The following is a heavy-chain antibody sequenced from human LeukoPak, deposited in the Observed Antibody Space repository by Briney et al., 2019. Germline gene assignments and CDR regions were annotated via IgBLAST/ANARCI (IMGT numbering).Heavy chain of an antibody. CDR1: GYTFTGYY. CDR2: INPNSGGT. D-gene: IGHD3-10*01. J-gene: IGHJ5*02. CDR3: ARVEDVLLWFGEPWGFLNP. Sequence: GASVNVSCKASGYTFTGYYMHWVPQAPGQGREWMGWINPNSGGTNYAQKFQGRVTMTRDTSISTAYMELSRLRSDDTAVYYCARVEDVLLWFGEPWGFLNPWGQGTLVTVSS. V-gene: IGHV1-2*03.